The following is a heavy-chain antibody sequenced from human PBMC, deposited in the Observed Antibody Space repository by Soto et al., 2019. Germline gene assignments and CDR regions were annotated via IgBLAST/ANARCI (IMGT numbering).Heavy chain of an antibody. D-gene: IGHD6-19*01. CDR3: ATLGRSWLGWFDP. V-gene: IGHV1-69*13. CDR1: GGTFSSYA. Sequence: ASVKVSCKASGGTFSSYAISWVRQAPGQGLEWMGGIIPIFGTANYAQKFQGRVTITADESTSTAYMELSSLRSEDTAVYYCATLGRSWLGWFDPWGQGTLVTVSS. CDR2: IIPIFGTA. J-gene: IGHJ5*02.